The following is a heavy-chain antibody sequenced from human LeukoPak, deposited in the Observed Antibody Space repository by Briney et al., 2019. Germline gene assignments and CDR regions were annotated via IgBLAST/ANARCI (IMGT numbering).Heavy chain of an antibody. V-gene: IGHV3-23*01. CDR1: GITLSNYG. Sequence: GGSLRLSCAVSGITLSNYGMSWVRQAPGKGLEWVAGISDSGGRTNYADSVKGRFAISRDNPKNALYLQMNSLRAEDTAVYFCAKRGVVIRVILVGFHKETYYFESWGQGALVTVSS. D-gene: IGHD3/OR15-3a*01. J-gene: IGHJ4*02. CDR2: ISDSGGRT. CDR3: AKRGVVIRVILVGFHKETYYFES.